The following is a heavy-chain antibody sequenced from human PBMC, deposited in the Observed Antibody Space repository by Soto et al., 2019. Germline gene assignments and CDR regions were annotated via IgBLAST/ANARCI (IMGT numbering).Heavy chain of an antibody. J-gene: IGHJ4*02. CDR1: GFSFGSYA. V-gene: IGHV3-23*01. Sequence: HLWESGGGLVQPGGSLRLSCAASGFSFGSYARSWVRQPPGQGLEWVSTISGSDGKTFYADSVKGRFSISRDTSQSALYLQMNSLRADDTAMYYCARWSYLDYWGQGTRVTVSS. CDR2: ISGSDGKT. D-gene: IGHD3-3*01. CDR3: ARWSYLDY.